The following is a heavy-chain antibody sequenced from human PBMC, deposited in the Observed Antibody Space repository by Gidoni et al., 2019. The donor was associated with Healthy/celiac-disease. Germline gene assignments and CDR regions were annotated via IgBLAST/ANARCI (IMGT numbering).Heavy chain of an antibody. V-gene: IGHV3-48*01. Sequence: EVQLVESGGGLVQPGGSLRLSCAASGFTFSSYSMNWVRQAPGKGLEWVSYISSSSSTIYYADSVKGRFTISRDNAKNSLYLQMNSLRAEDTAVYYCARAPVDFWSGLDYYYYYGMDVWGQGTTVTVSS. J-gene: IGHJ6*02. CDR1: GFTFSSYS. CDR3: ARAPVDFWSGLDYYYYYGMDV. CDR2: ISSSSSTI. D-gene: IGHD3-3*01.